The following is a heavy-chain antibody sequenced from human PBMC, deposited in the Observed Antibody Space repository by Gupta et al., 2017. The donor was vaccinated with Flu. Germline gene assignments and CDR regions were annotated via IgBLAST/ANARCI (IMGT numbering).Heavy chain of an antibody. CDR3: ARDTYSSSSPGDYFDY. CDR1: GFSFSSYG. J-gene: IGHJ4*02. D-gene: IGHD6-6*01. Sequence: QVQLVESGGGVVQPGRSLRLSCAASGFSFSSYGMHWVRQAPGKGLEWVAGIWYDGSNKYYVDSVKGRFTISRDNSKNTLYLQMNSLRAEDTAVYYCARDTYSSSSPGDYFDYWGQGTLVTVSS. CDR2: IWYDGSNK. V-gene: IGHV3-33*01.